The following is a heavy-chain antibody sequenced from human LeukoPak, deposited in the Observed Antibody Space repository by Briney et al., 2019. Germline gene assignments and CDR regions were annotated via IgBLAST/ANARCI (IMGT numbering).Heavy chain of an antibody. Sequence: SETLSLTCTVSGGSISSYYWSWIRQPPGKGLEWIGYIYYSGSTNYNPSLKSRVTISVDTSKNQFSLKLSSVTAADTAVYYCARGKRITMIVVDWGQGTLVTVSS. J-gene: IGHJ4*02. CDR1: GGSISSYY. CDR3: ARGKRITMIVVD. V-gene: IGHV4-59*01. D-gene: IGHD3-22*01. CDR2: IYYSGST.